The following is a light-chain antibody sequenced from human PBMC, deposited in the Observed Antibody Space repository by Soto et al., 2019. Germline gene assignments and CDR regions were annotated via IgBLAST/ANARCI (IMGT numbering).Light chain of an antibody. CDR2: GAS. J-gene: IGKJ2*01. Sequence: EIVLTQSPRTLSLSPGERATLSCRASLSVSSSYLAWYQQKPGQAPRLLIYGASSRATGIPDRFSGSGSGTDFTLTISRLEPEDFAVYYCQQYGSSPLYTFGQGTKLEIK. CDR1: LSVSSSY. CDR3: QQYGSSPLYT. V-gene: IGKV3-20*01.